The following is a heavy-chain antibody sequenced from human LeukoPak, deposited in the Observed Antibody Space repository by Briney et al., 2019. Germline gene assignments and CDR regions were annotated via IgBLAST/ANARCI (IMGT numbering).Heavy chain of an antibody. CDR1: GGSISSSSYY. Sequence: SETLSLTCTVSGGSISSSSYYWGWIRQPPGKGLEWIGSIYYSGSTIYNPSLKSRVTISVDTSKNQFSLNLTSVTAADTAVYFCARYGAATIARFDYWGQGTLVTVSS. D-gene: IGHD5-24*01. CDR2: IYYSGST. J-gene: IGHJ4*02. V-gene: IGHV4-39*01. CDR3: ARYGAATIARFDY.